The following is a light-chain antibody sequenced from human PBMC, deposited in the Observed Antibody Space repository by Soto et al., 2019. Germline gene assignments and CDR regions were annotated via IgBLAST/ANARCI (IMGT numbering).Light chain of an antibody. CDR2: EVS. CDR3: NSYTSSNTYV. Sequence: QSALTQPPSLSGSPGQSVTISCTGTSSDVGSYNRVSWYQQPPGTAPKLMIYEVSNRPSGVPDRFSGSKSGNTASLTISGLQPEDEADYYCNSYTSSNTYVLGTGTKVTVL. J-gene: IGLJ1*01. V-gene: IGLV2-18*02. CDR1: SSDVGSYNR.